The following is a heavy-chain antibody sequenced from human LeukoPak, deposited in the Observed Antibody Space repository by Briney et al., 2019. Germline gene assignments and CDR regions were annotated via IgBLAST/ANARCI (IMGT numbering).Heavy chain of an antibody. Sequence: GGTLRLSCAASGFTFSIYWMSWVRQAPGKGLEWVSIIYSGGNTYYADFVKGRFTISRDSSKNTLYLQMNSLRAEDTAVYYCAGSLYSSGWYSLDYWGQGTLVTVSS. CDR1: GFTFSIYW. D-gene: IGHD6-19*01. CDR2: IYSGGNT. J-gene: IGHJ4*02. V-gene: IGHV3-53*01. CDR3: AGSLYSSGWYSLDY.